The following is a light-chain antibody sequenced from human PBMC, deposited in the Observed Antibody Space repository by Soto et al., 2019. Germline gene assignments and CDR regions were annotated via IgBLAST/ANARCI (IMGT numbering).Light chain of an antibody. V-gene: IGKV3-20*01. CDR1: QSVSSSY. CDR3: HQYGSSSWK. CDR2: GAS. Sequence: EIVFTQSPGTLSLSPGERATLSCRASQSVSSSYLAWYQQKPGQAPRLLIYGASSRATGIPDRFSGSGSGTDFTLTISRXEPEDCAVYYCHQYGSSSWKFGQGTKVDTK. J-gene: IGKJ1*01.